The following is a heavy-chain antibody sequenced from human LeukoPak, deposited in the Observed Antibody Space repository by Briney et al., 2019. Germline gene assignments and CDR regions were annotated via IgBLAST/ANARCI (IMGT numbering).Heavy chain of an antibody. V-gene: IGHV3-66*04. CDR3: ARQRDYGGTLDY. CDR2: IYSGGST. D-gene: IGHD4-23*01. J-gene: IGHJ4*02. CDR1: GFTVSSNY. Sequence: GGSLRLSCAASGFTVSSNYMSWVRQAPGKGLEWVSVIYSGGSTNYADSVKGRFTIPRDISKNTLYLQMKSLRAEDTAVYYCARQRDYGGTLDYWGQGTVVTVPS.